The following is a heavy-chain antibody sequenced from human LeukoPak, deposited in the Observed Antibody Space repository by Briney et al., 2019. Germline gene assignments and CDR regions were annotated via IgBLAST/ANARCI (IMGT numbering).Heavy chain of an antibody. CDR1: GYTLTSYY. CDR3: AREKGVVPAAGRDWFDP. V-gene: IGHV1-46*01. J-gene: IGHJ5*02. CDR2: INPSGGST. D-gene: IGHD2-2*01. Sequence: GGSVKVFCKASGYTLTSYYIHMVGQGPGQRGEGVGIINPSGGSTSYAQKFQGRVTMTRDTSTSTVYMELSSLRSEDTAVYYCAREKGVVPAAGRDWFDPWGQGTLVTVSS.